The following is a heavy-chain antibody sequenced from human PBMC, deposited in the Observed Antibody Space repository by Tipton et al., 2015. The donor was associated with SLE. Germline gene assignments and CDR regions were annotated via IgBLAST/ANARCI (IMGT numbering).Heavy chain of an antibody. V-gene: IGHV4-38-2*01. CDR3: ARHQGGFDY. J-gene: IGHJ4*02. CDR2: IYHSGST. Sequence: TLSLTCAVSGYSISSGYYWGWIRQPPGKGLEWIGSIYHSGSTYYNPSLKSRVTISVDTSKNQFSLQLSSVTAADTAVYYCARHQGGFDYWGQGTLVTVSS. CDR1: GYSISSGYY.